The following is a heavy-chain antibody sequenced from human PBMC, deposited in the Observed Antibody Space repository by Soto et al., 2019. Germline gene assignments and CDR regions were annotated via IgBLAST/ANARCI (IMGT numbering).Heavy chain of an antibody. CDR3: ATVGYYDSSGYAGG. V-gene: IGHV1-24*01. J-gene: IGHJ4*02. Sequence: GASVKVSCKVAGYTLTELSMHWLRQAPGKGLEWMGGFDPEDGETIYAQKFQGRVTMTEDTSTDTAYMELSSLRSDDTAVYYCATVGYYDSSGYAGGWGQGTMVTVSS. CDR2: FDPEDGET. D-gene: IGHD3-22*01. CDR1: GYTLTELS.